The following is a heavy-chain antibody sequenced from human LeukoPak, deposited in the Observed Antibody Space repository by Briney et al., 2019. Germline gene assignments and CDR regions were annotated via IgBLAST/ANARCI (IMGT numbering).Heavy chain of an antibody. V-gene: IGHV4-34*01. Sequence: SETLSLTCAVYGGSFSGYYWSWIRQPPGKGLEWIGEINHSGSTNYNPSLKSRVTISVDTSKNQFSLKLSSVTAADTAVHYCARGAGYDFWSGYGYYMDVWGKGTTVTVSS. CDR2: INHSGST. CDR1: GGSFSGYY. D-gene: IGHD3-3*01. CDR3: ARGAGYDFWSGYGYYMDV. J-gene: IGHJ6*03.